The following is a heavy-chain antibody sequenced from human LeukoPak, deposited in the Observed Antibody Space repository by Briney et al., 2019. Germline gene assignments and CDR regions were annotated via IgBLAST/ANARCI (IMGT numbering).Heavy chain of an antibody. V-gene: IGHV1-8*01. CDR2: MNPNSGNT. J-gene: IGHJ4*02. Sequence: ASVKVSCKASGYTFTSYDINWVRQATGQGLEWMGWMNPNSGNTGYAQKFQGRVTMTRNTSISTAYMELSSLRSEDTAVYYCATKITFGGVTYFDYWGQGTLVTVSS. CDR3: ATKITFGGVTYFDY. CDR1: GYTFTSYD. D-gene: IGHD3-16*01.